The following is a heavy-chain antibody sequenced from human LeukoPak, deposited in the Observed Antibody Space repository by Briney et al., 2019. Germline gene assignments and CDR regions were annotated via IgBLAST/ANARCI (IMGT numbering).Heavy chain of an antibody. CDR1: GGSISSYY. V-gene: IGHV4-59*08. CDR2: IYYSGST. D-gene: IGHD3-10*01. J-gene: IGHJ4*02. CDR3: ARRGPVWVQGEDY. Sequence: SETLSLTCTVSGGSISSYYWSWIRQPPGKGLEWIGYIYYSGSTNYNPSLKSRVTISVDTSKNQFSLKLSSVTAADTAVYYCARRGPVWVQGEDYWGQGTLVTVSS.